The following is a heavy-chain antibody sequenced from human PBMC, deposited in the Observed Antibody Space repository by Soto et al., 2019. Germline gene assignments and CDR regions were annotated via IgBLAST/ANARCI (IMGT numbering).Heavy chain of an antibody. Sequence: ASVKVSCKASGYTFTYYYIHWVRQAPGQGLEWMEIINPSGGSTSYAQNFQGRVTMTRDTSTSTVYMELSSLRAEDMAVYYCARARTDSSSWYEGLSYWGQGTLVTVSS. CDR1: GYTFTYYY. CDR3: ARARTDSSSWYEGLSY. D-gene: IGHD6-13*01. CDR2: INPSGGST. J-gene: IGHJ4*02. V-gene: IGHV1-46*01.